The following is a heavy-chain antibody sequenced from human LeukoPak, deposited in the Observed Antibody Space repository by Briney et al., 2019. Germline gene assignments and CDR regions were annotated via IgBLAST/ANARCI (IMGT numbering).Heavy chain of an antibody. CDR1: GGSISSGGYF. J-gene: IGHJ4*02. CDR2: IYYSGST. V-gene: IGHV4-31*03. CDR3: ARARVAGPLPFDY. Sequence: SETLSLTCTVSGGSISSGGYFWSWIRQHPGKGLEWIGYIYYSGSTYYNPSLKSRVIISVDTSKNQFSLKLSSVTAADTAVYYCARARVAGPLPFDYWGQGTLVTVSS. D-gene: IGHD6-19*01.